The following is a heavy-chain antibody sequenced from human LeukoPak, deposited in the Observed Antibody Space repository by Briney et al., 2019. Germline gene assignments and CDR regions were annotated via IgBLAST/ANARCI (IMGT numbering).Heavy chain of an antibody. J-gene: IGHJ4*02. CDR1: GFTFSSYV. Sequence: PGGSLRLSCAASGFTFSSYVMHWVRQAPGKGLEWVASISYDGSNEYYADSVKGRFTISRDSSKNTLFLQMNRLRPEDAAVYYCAKAPVTTCRGAYCYPFDYWGQGTLVTVSS. CDR3: AKAPVTTCRGAYCYPFDY. CDR2: ISYDGSNE. V-gene: IGHV3-30*04. D-gene: IGHD2-21*01.